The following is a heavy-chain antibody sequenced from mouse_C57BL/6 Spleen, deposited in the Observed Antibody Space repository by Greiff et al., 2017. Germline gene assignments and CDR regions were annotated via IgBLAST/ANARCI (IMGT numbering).Heavy chain of an antibody. Sequence: VQLQQPGAELVKPGASVKLSCKASGYTFTSYWMQWVKQRPGQGLEWIGEIDPSDRYTNYNQKFKGKATLTVDTSSSTAYMQLSSLTSEDSAVYYCARWGLPNWYFDVWGTGTTVTVSS. CDR3: ARWGLPNWYFDV. V-gene: IGHV1-50*01. CDR2: IDPSDRYT. CDR1: GYTFTSYW. D-gene: IGHD2-4*01. J-gene: IGHJ1*03.